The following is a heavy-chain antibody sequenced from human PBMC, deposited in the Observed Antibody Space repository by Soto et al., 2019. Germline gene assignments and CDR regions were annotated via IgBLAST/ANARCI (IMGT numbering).Heavy chain of an antibody. CDR3: AKQGQWLARGYFDY. V-gene: IGHV3-23*01. CDR2: ISGSGGST. CDR1: GFAFSSYA. J-gene: IGHJ4*02. D-gene: IGHD6-19*01. Sequence: EVQLLESGGGLVQPGGSLRLSCAACGFAFSSYAMSWLRQAPGKGLEWVSAISGSGGSTYYADSVKGRFTISRDNSKNTLYLQMNSLRAEDTAVYYCAKQGQWLARGYFDYWGQGTLVTVSS.